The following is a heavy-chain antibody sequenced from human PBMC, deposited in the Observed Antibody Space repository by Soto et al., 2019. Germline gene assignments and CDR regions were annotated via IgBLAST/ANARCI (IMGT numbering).Heavy chain of an antibody. Sequence: EVHLVGSGGGLVQPGGSLRLSCVGSGFTFSNYWMHWVRQVPGKGPVWVSRVNPAGTASSYADFVKGRFTVSRDNAKNALYLEMNSLSADDTAVYYCATGVYSYGWGYGGQGTLVTVSS. CDR1: GFTFSNYW. J-gene: IGHJ4*02. D-gene: IGHD5-18*01. V-gene: IGHV3-74*01. CDR3: ATGVYSYGWGY. CDR2: VNPAGTAS.